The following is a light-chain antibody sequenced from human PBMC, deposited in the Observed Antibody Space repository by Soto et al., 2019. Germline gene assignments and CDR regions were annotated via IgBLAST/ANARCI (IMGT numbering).Light chain of an antibody. J-gene: IGKJ2*01. V-gene: IGKV4-1*01. CDR1: QSVLYSSNNKNY. CDR2: WAS. CDR3: QQYESTPPT. Sequence: DIVMTQSPDFLAVSLGERATINCKSSQSVLYSSNNKNYLAWYQQRPGQPPKLLIYWASTRESGVPDRFSGSGSGTDFTLTISSLQDEDVAVYYCQQYESTPPTFGQGTKLEIK.